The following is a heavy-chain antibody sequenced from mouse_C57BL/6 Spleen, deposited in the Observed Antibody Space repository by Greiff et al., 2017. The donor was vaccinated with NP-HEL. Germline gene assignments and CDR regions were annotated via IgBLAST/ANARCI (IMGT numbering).Heavy chain of an antibody. CDR2: IYPSDSET. CDR1: GYTFTSYW. V-gene: IGHV1-61*01. D-gene: IGHD2-1*01. Sequence: QVQLQQSGAELVRPGSSVKLSCKASGYTFTSYWMDWVKQRPGQGLEWIGNIYPSDSETHYNQKFKDKATLTVDKSSSTAYMQLSSLTSEDSAVYYCARNGYGNYFDYWGQGTTLTVSS. CDR3: ARNGYGNYFDY. J-gene: IGHJ2*01.